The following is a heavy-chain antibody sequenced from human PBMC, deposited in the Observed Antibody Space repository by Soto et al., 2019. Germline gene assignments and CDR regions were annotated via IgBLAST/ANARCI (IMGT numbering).Heavy chain of an antibody. V-gene: IGHV1-18*01. CDR3: ARDYDSIGRTTGRGGYYYYGMDV. CDR2: ISAYNGNT. CDR1: GYTFTSYG. Sequence: QVQLVQSGAEVKKPGASVKVSCKASGYTFTSYGISWVRQAPGQGLEWMGWISAYNGNTNYAQKLQGRGTMTTDTSTSTAYMELRSLRSDDTAVYYCARDYDSIGRTTGRGGYYYYGMDVWGQGTTVTVSS. D-gene: IGHD1-7*01. J-gene: IGHJ6*02.